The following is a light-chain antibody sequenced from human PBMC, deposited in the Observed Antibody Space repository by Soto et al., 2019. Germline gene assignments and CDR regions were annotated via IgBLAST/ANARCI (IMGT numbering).Light chain of an antibody. Sequence: EIVLTQSPATLSLSPGERATLSCRASQSVSSYLAWYQQKPGQAPRLLIYDASNRATGIPARFSGSGSGTDFTLTITSLESEVFAVDYCQQRSNWPPAITFGQGTRLETK. J-gene: IGKJ5*01. CDR3: QQRSNWPPAIT. CDR1: QSVSSY. CDR2: DAS. V-gene: IGKV3-11*01.